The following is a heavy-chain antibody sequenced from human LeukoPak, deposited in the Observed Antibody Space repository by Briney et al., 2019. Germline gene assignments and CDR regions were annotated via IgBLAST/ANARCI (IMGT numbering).Heavy chain of an antibody. V-gene: IGHV4-34*01. D-gene: IGHD6-13*01. J-gene: IGHJ6*03. CDR3: ARGFTAAGTLYYYYYYMDV. CDR2: INHSGST. Sequence: SETLSHTCAVYGGSFSGYYWSWIRQPPGKGLEWIGEINHSGSTNYNPSLKSRVTISVDTSKNQFSLKLSSVTAADTAVYYCARGFTAAGTLYYYYYYMDVWGKGTTVTVSS. CDR1: GGSFSGYY.